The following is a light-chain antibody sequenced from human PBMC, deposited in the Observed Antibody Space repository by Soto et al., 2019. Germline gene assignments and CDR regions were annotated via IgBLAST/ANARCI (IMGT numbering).Light chain of an antibody. CDR3: QQYDKWPLT. V-gene: IGKV3-15*01. Sequence: EIVMTQSPATLSVSPGERASLSCRASQSISTNLAWYQQKPGQAPRLLIYGASTRATGIPARFCGSGSGTEFTLTISSPQSEDFAVYYCQQYDKWPLTFGPGTKVDIE. CDR1: QSISTN. CDR2: GAS. J-gene: IGKJ3*01.